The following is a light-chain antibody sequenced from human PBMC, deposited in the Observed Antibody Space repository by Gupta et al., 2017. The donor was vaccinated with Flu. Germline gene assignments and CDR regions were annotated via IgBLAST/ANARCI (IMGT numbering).Light chain of an antibody. CDR2: GVT. J-gene: IGLJ2*01. CDR1: SSDIGSYNY. CDR3: SSCTSSTTVV. Sequence: QSALTQPASVSGSPGQSITISCTGTSSDIGSYNYVSWYQQHPGKAPKLLIYGVTNRPSGVSNRFSGSKSGDTASLTISGLQAEGEADYYCSSCTSSTTVVFGGGTKLTVL. V-gene: IGLV2-14*01.